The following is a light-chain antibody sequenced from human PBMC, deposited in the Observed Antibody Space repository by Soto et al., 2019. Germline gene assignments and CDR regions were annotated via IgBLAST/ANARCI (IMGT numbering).Light chain of an antibody. CDR2: GGS. J-gene: IGKJ1*01. Sequence: EIVMTQSPATLSLSPGERVTLFCRASQSVSVGLAWYQRKPGQALRLLMYGGSTRATGVPARFSGSGSGTEFTLTISSLESEDFAVYYCQHYGSSPRTFGQGTKVEIK. CDR1: QSVSVG. V-gene: IGKV3-15*01. CDR3: QHYGSSPRT.